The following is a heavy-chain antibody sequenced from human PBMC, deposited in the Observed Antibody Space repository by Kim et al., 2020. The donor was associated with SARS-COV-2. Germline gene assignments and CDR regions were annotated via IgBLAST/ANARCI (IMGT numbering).Heavy chain of an antibody. Sequence: GGSLRLSCAASEFTFSHYALHWVRQAPGRVLEWVAVISSDGNNKYYADSVKGRLIISRDNSKHTLSLEMNSLRTEDTAVYYCARDPTPVFSSSRMGEGYYNYCLHVWGRGTTVTVSS. J-gene: IGHJ6*02. CDR2: ISSDGNNK. D-gene: IGHD6-13*01. CDR3: ARDPTPVFSSSRMGEGYYNYCLHV. CDR1: EFTFSHYA. V-gene: IGHV3-30*04.